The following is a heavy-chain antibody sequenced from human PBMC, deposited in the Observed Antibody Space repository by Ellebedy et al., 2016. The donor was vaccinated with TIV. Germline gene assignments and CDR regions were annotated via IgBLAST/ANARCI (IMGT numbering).Heavy chain of an antibody. CDR3: ARDTWGTNSQAGHFDY. CDR2: IWYDGSKK. J-gene: IGHJ4*02. CDR1: DFTFSSYG. Sequence: GGSLRLSCVASDFTFSSYGMHWVRQAPGKGLEWVAVIWYDGSKKYYADSVKGRFIISKDNSRDTLYLQMNSLRVEDTALYYCARDTWGTNSQAGHFDYWGQGTLVTVSS. D-gene: IGHD3-16*01. V-gene: IGHV3-33*08.